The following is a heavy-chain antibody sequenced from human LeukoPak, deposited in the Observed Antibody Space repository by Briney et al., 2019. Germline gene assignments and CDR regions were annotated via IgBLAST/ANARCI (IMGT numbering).Heavy chain of an antibody. Sequence: SETLSLTCAVYGGSFSGYYWSWIRQPPGKGLEWIGEINHSGSTNYNPSLKSRVTISVDTSKNQFSLKLSSVTAADTAVYYCASSHDYSNVEPRQYYFDYWGQGTLVTVSS. CDR1: GGSFSGYY. D-gene: IGHD4-11*01. CDR2: INHSGST. J-gene: IGHJ4*02. V-gene: IGHV4-34*01. CDR3: ASSHDYSNVEPRQYYFDY.